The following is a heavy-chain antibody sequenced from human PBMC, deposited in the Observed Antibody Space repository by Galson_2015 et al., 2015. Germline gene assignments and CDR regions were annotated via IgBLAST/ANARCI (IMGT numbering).Heavy chain of an antibody. J-gene: IGHJ4*02. Sequence: ETLSLTCRVSGDSIATNYWRWIRPPPGKGLEWIGYMYSSGSTDYNPSLKSRVTISLDTSKNEISLKLSSVTAADTALYYCARLASSTAPFDYWGQGTLVTVSS. CDR2: MYSSGST. D-gene: IGHD2-2*01. CDR1: GDSIATNY. CDR3: ARLASSTAPFDY. V-gene: IGHV4-59*01.